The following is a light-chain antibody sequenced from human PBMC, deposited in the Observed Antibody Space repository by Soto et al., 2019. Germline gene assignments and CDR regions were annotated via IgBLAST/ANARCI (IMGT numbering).Light chain of an antibody. J-gene: IGKJ1*01. CDR2: GAS. V-gene: IGKV3-15*01. Sequence: EIVMTQSPGTLSVSPGERATLSCRASQSVSSNLAWYQQKPGQAPRLLIYGASTRATDIPARFSGSGSGTEYTLTISTLQSEDFAVYYCQQYNKWPKTFGQGTKVEIK. CDR1: QSVSSN. CDR3: QQYNKWPKT.